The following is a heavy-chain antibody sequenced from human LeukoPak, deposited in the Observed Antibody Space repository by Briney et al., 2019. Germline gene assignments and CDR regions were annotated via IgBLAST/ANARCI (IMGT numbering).Heavy chain of an antibody. CDR3: ARDRLRFLEWLSPNWFDP. Sequence: ASVKVSCKASGYTFTSYHITWVRQAPGQGLEWMGWISGYNGNTNYAQKLQGRVTMTTDTSTSTAYMELRSLRSDDTAVYYCARDRLRFLEWLSPNWFDPWGKGTTVTIYS. D-gene: IGHD3-3*01. V-gene: IGHV1-18*01. CDR2: ISGYNGNT. CDR1: GYTFTSYH. J-gene: IGHJ5*01.